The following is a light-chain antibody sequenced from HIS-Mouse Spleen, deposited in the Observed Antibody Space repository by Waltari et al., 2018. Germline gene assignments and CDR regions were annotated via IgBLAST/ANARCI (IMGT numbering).Light chain of an antibody. J-gene: IGLJ2*01. CDR2: DVS. CDR3: CSYAGSYTLAV. V-gene: IGLV2-11*01. Sequence: QSALTQPRSVSGSPGPSVTISCTGTSSDVGGSNYVSWYHQHPGKAPKLMIYDVSNRPSGVPDRFSGSKSGNTASLTISGLQAEDEADYYCCSYAGSYTLAVFGGGTKLTVL. CDR1: SSDVGGSNY.